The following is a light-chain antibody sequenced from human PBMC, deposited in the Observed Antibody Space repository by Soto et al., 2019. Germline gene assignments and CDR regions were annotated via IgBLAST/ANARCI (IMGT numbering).Light chain of an antibody. CDR1: SSDIGGYDY. CDR3: TSYTGSSTHV. CDR2: GVT. V-gene: IGLV2-14*01. J-gene: IGLJ1*01. Sequence: QSALTQPASVSGSPGQSITITCTGTSSDIGGYDYVSWYQHHPGKAPKVIIYGVTNRPSGVSHRFSGSKSANTASLTISGLQAEDEADYYCTSYTGSSTHVFGTGTKLTVL.